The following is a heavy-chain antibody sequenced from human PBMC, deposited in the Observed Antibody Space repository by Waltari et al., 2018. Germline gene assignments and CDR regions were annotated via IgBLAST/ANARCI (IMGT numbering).Heavy chain of an antibody. D-gene: IGHD6-13*01. CDR1: GFTFDDYA. V-gene: IGHV3-9*01. CDR3: AKDITSIGTAFDI. J-gene: IGHJ3*02. CDR2: ISWNSGSI. Sequence: EVQLVESGGGLVQHGRSLRLSCAASGFTFDDYAMHWVRQAPGKGLEWVSGISWNSGSIGYADSVKGRFTISRDNAKNSLYLQMNSLRAEDTALYYCAKDITSIGTAFDIWGQGTMVTVSS.